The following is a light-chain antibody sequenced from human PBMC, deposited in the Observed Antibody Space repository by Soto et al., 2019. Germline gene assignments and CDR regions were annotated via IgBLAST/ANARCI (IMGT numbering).Light chain of an antibody. CDR1: QSISSY. CDR3: QQSYSTPYT. CDR2: AAS. V-gene: IGKV1-39*01. Sequence: DIQMTQSPSSVSASVGDRVTITCRASQSISSYLNWYQQKPGKAPKLLIYAASSLHSGVPSRFSGSGSGTDFTLTISSLQPEDFATYYCQQSYSTPYTFGQGTKVDIK. J-gene: IGKJ2*01.